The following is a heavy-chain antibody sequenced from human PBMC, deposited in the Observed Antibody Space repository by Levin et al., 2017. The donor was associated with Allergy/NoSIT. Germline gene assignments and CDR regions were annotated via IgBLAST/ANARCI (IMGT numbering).Heavy chain of an antibody. CDR3: ARHSNQGQFAIFDF. CDR2: IYYTGNT. V-gene: IGHV4-39*01. J-gene: IGHJ4*02. CDR1: GGSITSSSYY. Sequence: KPSETLSLTCTVSGGSITSSSYYWGWIRQPPGKGLEWIGSIYYTGNTYYNPSLRSRVTISVDTSKNQFSLKLSSVTAADTAVYYCARHSNQGQFAIFDFWGQGTLVTVSS. D-gene: IGHD3-10*01.